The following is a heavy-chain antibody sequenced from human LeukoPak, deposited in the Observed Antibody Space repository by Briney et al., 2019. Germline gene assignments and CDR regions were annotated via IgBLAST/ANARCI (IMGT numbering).Heavy chain of an antibody. J-gene: IGHJ4*02. CDR1: GFTFSSYS. Sequence: GGSLRLSCAASGFTFSSYSMNWVRQAPGKGLEWVSSINSSSSYIYYADSVKGRFTISRDNAKNSLYLQMNSLRAEDTAVYYCARASKPSIAAAGWTAVLKKGSLYYFDYWGQGTLVTVSS. CDR3: ARASKPSIAAAGWTAVLKKGSLYYFDY. CDR2: INSSSSYI. D-gene: IGHD6-13*01. V-gene: IGHV3-21*01.